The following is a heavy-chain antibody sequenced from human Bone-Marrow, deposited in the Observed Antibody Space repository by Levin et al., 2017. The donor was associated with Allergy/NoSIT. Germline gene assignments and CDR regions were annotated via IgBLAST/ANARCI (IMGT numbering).Heavy chain of an antibody. CDR2: ISSNSAYI. D-gene: IGHD3-3*01. CDR1: GFTFNTYS. Sequence: GGSLRLSCAASGFTFNTYSMNWVRQAPGKGLEWVSSISSNSAYISYGDLVRGRFTISRDNAKNSLYLQMNSLRAEDTAVYYCARDLSQGLGVSSYYDDSWGQGCLVAVSS. CDR3: ARDLSQGLGVSSYYDDS. J-gene: IGHJ4*02. V-gene: IGHV3-21*01.